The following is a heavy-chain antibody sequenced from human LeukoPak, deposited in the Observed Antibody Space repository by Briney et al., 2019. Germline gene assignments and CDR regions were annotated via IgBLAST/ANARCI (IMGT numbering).Heavy chain of an antibody. Sequence: SGGSLRLSCAASGFTFDNAWMSWVRQAPGKGLEWVGRIKSKTNGGTTDYAAPVKGRFSISRDDSKTTLYLQMNSLRTDDSAIYYCAYTYVDYWGQGTLVAVSS. V-gene: IGHV3-15*01. CDR3: AYTYVDY. CDR1: GFTFDNAW. D-gene: IGHD3-16*01. CDR2: IKSKTNGGTT. J-gene: IGHJ4*02.